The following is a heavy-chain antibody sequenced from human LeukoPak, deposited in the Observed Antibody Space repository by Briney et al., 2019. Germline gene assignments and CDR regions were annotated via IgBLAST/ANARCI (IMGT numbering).Heavy chain of an antibody. CDR3: ARDLNYGDGRWEFHT. CDR2: INPNSGGT. D-gene: IGHD4-17*01. Sequence: GASVKVSCKASGYTFTGYYMHWVRQAPGQGLGWMGRINPNSGGTNYAQKFQGRVTMTRDTSISTAYMELSRLRSDDTAVYYCARDLNYGDGRWEFHTWGQGTLVTVSS. CDR1: GYTFTGYY. V-gene: IGHV1-2*06. J-gene: IGHJ5*02.